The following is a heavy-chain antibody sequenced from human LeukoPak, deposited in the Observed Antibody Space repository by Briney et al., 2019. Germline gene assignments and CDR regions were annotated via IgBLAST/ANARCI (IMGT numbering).Heavy chain of an antibody. CDR2: IKSKTDGGTT. J-gene: IGHJ4*02. CDR3: TAPAGYGSGNFDY. D-gene: IGHD3-10*01. CDR1: GFTFSNAW. Sequence: PGGSLRLSCAASGFTFSNAWMSWVRQAPGKGLEWVGRIKSKTDGGTTDYAAPVKGRLTISRDDSKNTLYLQMNSLKTEDTAVYYCTAPAGYGSGNFDYWGQGTLVTVSS. V-gene: IGHV3-15*01.